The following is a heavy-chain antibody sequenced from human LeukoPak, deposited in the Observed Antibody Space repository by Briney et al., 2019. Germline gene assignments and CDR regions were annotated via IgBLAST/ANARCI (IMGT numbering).Heavy chain of an antibody. J-gene: IGHJ3*02. CDR3: ARDSDGNGTGTENAFDI. D-gene: IGHD1-14*01. CDR1: GYTFTGYY. V-gene: IGHV1-2*04. Sequence: ASVKVSCKASGYTFTGYYMHWVRQAPGQGLEWMGWINPNSGGTNYAQKFQGWVTMTRDTSISTAYMELSRLRSDDTAVYYCARDSDGNGTGTENAFDIWGQGTMVTVSS. CDR2: INPNSGGT.